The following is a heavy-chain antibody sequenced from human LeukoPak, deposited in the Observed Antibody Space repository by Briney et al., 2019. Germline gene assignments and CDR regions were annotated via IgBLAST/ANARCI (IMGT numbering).Heavy chain of an antibody. V-gene: IGHV1-2*02. D-gene: IGHD5-18*01. CDR2: FNPNSGGT. J-gene: IGHJ6*02. Sequence: ASVKVSCKASGYTFTGYYMHWVRPAPGQGLEWLGWFNPNSGGTNYAQKFQGRVTMTRDTSISTAYMELSRLRSDDTTVYYCARGEYSCGYYYYYGMDVWGQGTTVTVSS. CDR3: ARGEYSCGYYYYYGMDV. CDR1: GYTFTGYY.